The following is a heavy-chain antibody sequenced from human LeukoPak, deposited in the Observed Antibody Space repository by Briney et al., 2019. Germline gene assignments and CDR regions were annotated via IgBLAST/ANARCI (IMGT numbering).Heavy chain of an antibody. CDR1: GYTFTGYH. V-gene: IGHV1-2*02. CDR3: AIDLTGDLYTFFDY. D-gene: IGHD3-16*02. J-gene: IGHJ4*02. CDR2: IQSDSGDT. Sequence: GASVKVSCKTIGYTFTGYHLHCVRQAPGQGLEWMAWIQSDSGDTNYAQKFQGRVTVTRDKFTRTSYIEVDRLSSDDTAVYYCAIDLTGDLYTFFDYWGQGTLVTVSS.